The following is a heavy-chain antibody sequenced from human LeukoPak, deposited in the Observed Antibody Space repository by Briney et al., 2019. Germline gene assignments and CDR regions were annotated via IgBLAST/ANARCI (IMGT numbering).Heavy chain of an antibody. V-gene: IGHV4-59*12. CDR1: GGSISSYY. D-gene: IGHD2-21*02. Sequence: SETLSLTCTVSGGSISSYYWGWIRQPPGKGLEWIGYIYYSGSTNYNPSLKSRVTISVDTSKNQFSLKLSSVTAADTAVYYCARDSGDPVVVTAIVSWGQGTLVTVSS. CDR2: IYYSGST. J-gene: IGHJ4*02. CDR3: ARDSGDPVVVTAIVS.